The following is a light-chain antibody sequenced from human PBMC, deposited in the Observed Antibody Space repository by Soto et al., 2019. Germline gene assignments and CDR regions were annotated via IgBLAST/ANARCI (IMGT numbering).Light chain of an antibody. V-gene: IGKV1-9*01. Sequence: MQIRQSPSSLSAPVGDRVPFTFRASQGIRSYLAWHQQRPGKAPVLLIYGANTVPPGGASRFSGRASGTVSPTTISSLQEDDATYHCQQSYNSYVTFGQGTKVDI. CDR2: GAN. J-gene: IGKJ1*01. CDR1: QGIRSY. CDR3: QQSYNSYVT.